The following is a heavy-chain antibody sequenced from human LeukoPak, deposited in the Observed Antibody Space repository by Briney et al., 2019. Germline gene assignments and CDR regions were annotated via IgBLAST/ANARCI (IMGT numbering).Heavy chain of an antibody. J-gene: IGHJ4*02. V-gene: IGHV3-48*03. D-gene: IGHD3-22*01. CDR1: GFTFSNFE. CDR2: ISSSGSTI. CDR3: AAGRRITMIVVVINRSGYFDY. Sequence: GGSLRLSCAASGFTFSNFEMNWVRQAPGKGLEWVSYISSSGSTIYYADSVKGRFTISRDNSKNTLYLQMNSLRAEDTAVYYCAAGRRITMIVVVINRSGYFDYWGQGTLVTVSS.